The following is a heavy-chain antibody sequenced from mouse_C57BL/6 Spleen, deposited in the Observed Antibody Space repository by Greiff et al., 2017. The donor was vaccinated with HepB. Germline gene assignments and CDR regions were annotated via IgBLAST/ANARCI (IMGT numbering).Heavy chain of an antibody. CDR1: GYTFTSYW. J-gene: IGHJ4*01. CDR3: ARYSTMINAMDY. V-gene: IGHV1-64*01. CDR2: IHPNSGST. Sequence: QVQLKQPGAELVKPGASVKLSCKASGYTFTSYWMHWVKQRPGQGLEWIGMIHPNSGSTNYNEKFKSKATLTVDKSSSTAYMQLSSLTSEDSAVYYCARYSTMINAMDYWGQGTSVTVSS. D-gene: IGHD2-4*01.